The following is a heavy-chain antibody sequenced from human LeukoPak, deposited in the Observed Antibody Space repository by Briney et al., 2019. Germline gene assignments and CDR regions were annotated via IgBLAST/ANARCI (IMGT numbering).Heavy chain of an antibody. CDR2: IYSGGST. D-gene: IGHD5-12*01. CDR3: AGEAQNSGYDSRDYYFDY. V-gene: IGHV3-53*01. J-gene: IGHJ4*02. CDR1: GFTVSSNY. Sequence: PGGSLRLSCAASGFTVSSNYMSWVRQAPGKGLEWVSVIYSGGSTYYADSVKGRFTISRDNSKNTLYLQMNSLRAEDTAVYYCAGEAQNSGYDSRDYYFDYWGQGTLVTVSS.